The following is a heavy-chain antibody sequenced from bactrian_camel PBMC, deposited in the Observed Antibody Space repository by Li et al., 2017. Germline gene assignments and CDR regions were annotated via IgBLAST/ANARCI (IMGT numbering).Heavy chain of an antibody. CDR1: GNTYSDYC. D-gene: IGHD3*01. CDR2: IDPDGKI. V-gene: IGHV3S53*01. CDR3: VTGVLDGYIS. Sequence: HVQLVESGGGSVQPGGSLTLSCAVSGNTYSDYCMGWFRQVPGKEREGVATIDPDGKIDYPHTLSGRFTISRDNAKNAVYLQMNSLQSEDTALYYCVTGVLDGYISWGQGTQVTVS. J-gene: IGHJ6*01.